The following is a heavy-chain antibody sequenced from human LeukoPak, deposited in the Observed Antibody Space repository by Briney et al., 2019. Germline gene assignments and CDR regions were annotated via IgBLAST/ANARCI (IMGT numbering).Heavy chain of an antibody. J-gene: IGHJ4*02. D-gene: IGHD3-10*02. CDR1: GFTVSSSH. Sequence: GGSLRLSCAASGFTVSSSHMTWVRQAVGKGLEWVSFIYSGGDTSYADSVKGRFTISRDNSKNTLYLQMNSLRAEDTAVYYCARAYNYVFDYWGQGTLVTVSS. CDR2: IYSGGDT. CDR3: ARAYNYVFDY. V-gene: IGHV3-53*01.